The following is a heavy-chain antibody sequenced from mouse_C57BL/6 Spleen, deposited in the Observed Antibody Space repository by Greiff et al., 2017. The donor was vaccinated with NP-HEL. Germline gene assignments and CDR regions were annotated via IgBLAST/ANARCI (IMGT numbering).Heavy chain of an antibody. CDR3: ARRDSNYEAWFAY. CDR1: GYTFTSYW. D-gene: IGHD2-5*01. CDR2: IDPSDSYT. V-gene: IGHV1-69*01. Sequence: VKLQESGAELVMPGASVKLSCKASGYTFTSYWMHWVKQRPGQGLEWIGEIDPSDSYTNYNQKFKGKSTLTVDKSSSTAYMQLSSLTSEDSAVYYCARRDSNYEAWFAYWGQGTLVTVSA. J-gene: IGHJ3*01.